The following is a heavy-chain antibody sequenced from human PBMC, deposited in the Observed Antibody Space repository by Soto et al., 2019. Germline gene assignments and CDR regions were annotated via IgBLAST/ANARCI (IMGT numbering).Heavy chain of an antibody. D-gene: IGHD3-10*01. V-gene: IGHV5-10-1*01. CDR3: ARRTMVRGVGLYGMDV. Sequence: GESRKISCKGSGYSFTSYWISWVRQMPGKGLEWMGRIDPSDSYTNYSPSFQGHVTISADKSISTAYLQWSSLKASDTAMYYCARRTMVRGVGLYGMDVWGQGTTVTVSS. J-gene: IGHJ6*02. CDR1: GYSFTSYW. CDR2: IDPSDSYT.